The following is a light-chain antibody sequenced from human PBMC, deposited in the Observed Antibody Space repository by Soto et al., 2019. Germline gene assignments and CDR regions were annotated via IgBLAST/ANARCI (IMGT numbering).Light chain of an antibody. Sequence: EIVMTQSPATLSVSPGERATLSCRASQSVSSNLAWYQQKPGQTPRLLIYDASSRATGIPARFSGSGSGTDFTLTISSLQSEDFAVYYCKQYNNWPITFGGGTTVEIK. CDR3: KQYNNWPIT. CDR1: QSVSSN. J-gene: IGKJ4*01. CDR2: DAS. V-gene: IGKV3-15*01.